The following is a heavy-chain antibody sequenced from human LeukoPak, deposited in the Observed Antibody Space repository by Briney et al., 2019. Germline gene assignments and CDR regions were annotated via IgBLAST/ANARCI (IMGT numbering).Heavy chain of an antibody. CDR2: ISYDGSTK. V-gene: IGHV3-30-3*01. CDR1: GFTFSSYD. CDR3: ARDSRYRSGWNYFDY. J-gene: IGHJ4*02. Sequence: QPGGSLRLSCEASGFTFSSYDMRWVRQAPGKGLEWVTIISYDGSTKYYADSVKGRFTISRDNSRNTLYLQMNSLTTEDTAVYYCARDSRYRSGWNYFDYWGQGTLVTVSS. D-gene: IGHD6-19*01.